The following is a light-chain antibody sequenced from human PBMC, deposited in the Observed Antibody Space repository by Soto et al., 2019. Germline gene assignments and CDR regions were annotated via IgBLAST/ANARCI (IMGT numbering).Light chain of an antibody. CDR2: DVS. CDR3: TSYTRSDIGV. CDR1: SSDVGGYDF. Sequence: QSALTQPASESGSPGQSITISCTGTSSDVGGYDFVSWYQQRPGKAPKLIIYDVSNRPSGVSNRFSGSKSGNTASLTISGLQAEDEADYYCTSYTRSDIGVFGGGTKLTVL. J-gene: IGLJ3*02. V-gene: IGLV2-14*01.